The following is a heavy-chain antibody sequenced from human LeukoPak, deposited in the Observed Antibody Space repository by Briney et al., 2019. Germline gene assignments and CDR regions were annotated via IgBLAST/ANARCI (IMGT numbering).Heavy chain of an antibody. CDR3: ARPGSDY. V-gene: IGHV4-39*01. Sequence: SETLSLTCTVSGGSISSSSYYWGWIRRPPGKGLEWIGSIYYSGSTYYNPSLKSRVTISVDTSKNQFSLKLSSVTAADTAVYYCARPGSDYWGRGTLVTVSS. CDR2: IYYSGST. D-gene: IGHD3-10*01. CDR1: GGSISSSSYY. J-gene: IGHJ4*02.